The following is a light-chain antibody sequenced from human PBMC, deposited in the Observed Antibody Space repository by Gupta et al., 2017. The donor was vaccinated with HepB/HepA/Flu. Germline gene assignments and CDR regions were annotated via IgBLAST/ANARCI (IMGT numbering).Light chain of an antibody. Sequence: IVVTQSPDSLALSLGETAAINCKSSQSVLHPSTKINFVAWYQQKPRQPPKLLIYWASIRDSGVPDRFSGSGSETDFTRTINNLQPEGVAVYYCQQHYSLPITFGQGTRLEI. CDR1: QSVLHPSTKINF. CDR3: QQHYSLPIT. J-gene: IGKJ5*01. CDR2: WAS. V-gene: IGKV4-1*01.